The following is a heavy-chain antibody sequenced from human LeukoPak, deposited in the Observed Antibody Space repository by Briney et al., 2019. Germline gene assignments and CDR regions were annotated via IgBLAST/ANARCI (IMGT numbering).Heavy chain of an antibody. J-gene: IGHJ4*02. V-gene: IGHV3-23*01. CDR3: AKDQGDVAGY. D-gene: IGHD3-16*01. Sequence: PGGSLRLSCAGAGFTFSNYGMSWVRQAPGKGLEWVSVISRSGTETYHADSVRGRFTISRDNSKNTLYLQMNSLRAEDTAVYYCAKDQGDVAGYWGQGTLVTVSS. CDR2: ISRSGTET. CDR1: GFTFSNYG.